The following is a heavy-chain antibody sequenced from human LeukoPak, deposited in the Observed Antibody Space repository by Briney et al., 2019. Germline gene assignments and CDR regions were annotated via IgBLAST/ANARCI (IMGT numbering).Heavy chain of an antibody. D-gene: IGHD3-10*01. V-gene: IGHV4-30-2*01. CDR2: IYHSGST. Sequence: PSETLSLTCAVSGGSISSGGYSWSWIRQPPGKGLEWIGYIYHSGSTYYNPSLKSRVTISVDRSKNQFSLKLSSVAAADTAVYYCARGRIFMVRGVIKNYFDYWGQGTLVTVSS. CDR1: GGSISSGGYS. J-gene: IGHJ4*02. CDR3: ARGRIFMVRGVIKNYFDY.